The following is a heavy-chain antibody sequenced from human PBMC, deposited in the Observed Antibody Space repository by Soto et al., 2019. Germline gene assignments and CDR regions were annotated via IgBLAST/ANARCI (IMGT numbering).Heavy chain of an antibody. CDR2: ISWDDDK. J-gene: IGHJ4*02. Sequence: QITLKESGPTLGKPTQTLTLTCTFSGFSLSTPGVGVGWIRQPPGKALEWLALISWDDDKRYSPSLRSRVTTTXAXSXXQVVLIMTNMDPVDTATYYCAHRRWSSTAGFYFDYWGQGTLVTVSS. CDR3: AHRRWSSTAGFYFDY. D-gene: IGHD6-13*01. V-gene: IGHV2-5*02. CDR1: GFSLSTPGVG.